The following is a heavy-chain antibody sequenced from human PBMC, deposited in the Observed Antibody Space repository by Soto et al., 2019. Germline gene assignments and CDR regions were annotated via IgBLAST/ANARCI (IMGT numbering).Heavy chain of an antibody. D-gene: IGHD5-18*01. V-gene: IGHV3-30*04. CDR1: GFTFSSYA. Sequence: QVQLVESGGGVVQPGRSLRLSCAASGFTFSSYAMHWVRQAPGKGLEWVAGISYDGRNKYYADSVKGRFTISRDNSKNTLYLQMNSLRAEDTAVYYCARDYVDTSYGMDVWGQGTTVTVSS. CDR3: ARDYVDTSYGMDV. CDR2: ISYDGRNK. J-gene: IGHJ6*02.